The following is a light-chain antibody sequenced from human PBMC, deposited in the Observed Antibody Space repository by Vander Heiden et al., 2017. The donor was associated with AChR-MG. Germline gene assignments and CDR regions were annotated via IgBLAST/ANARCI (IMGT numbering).Light chain of an antibody. Sequence: DIQMTQSPSSLSASVGDRVTSTCRASQSISNYLNWYQLKPGTAPAHLIYAASSLQGGVPSRFSGSGSGTDFNITISSLQPEDFATYYCQQSYSLPRTFGQGTKLEIK. CDR2: AAS. CDR3: QQSYSLPRT. CDR1: QSISNY. J-gene: IGKJ2*01. V-gene: IGKV1-39*01.